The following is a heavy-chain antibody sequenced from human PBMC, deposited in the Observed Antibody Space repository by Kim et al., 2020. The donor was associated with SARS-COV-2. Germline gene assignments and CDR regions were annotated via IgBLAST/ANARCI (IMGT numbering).Heavy chain of an antibody. CDR1: GYTFTSYG. CDR3: AREGYDSSGYYTPAEYFQH. D-gene: IGHD3-22*01. CDR2: ISAYNGNT. Sequence: ASVKVSCKASGYTFTSYGISWVRQAPGQGLEWMGWISAYNGNTNYAQKLQGRVTMTTDTSTSTAYMELRSLRSDDTAVYYCAREGYDSSGYYTPAEYFQHWGQGTLVTVSS. J-gene: IGHJ1*01. V-gene: IGHV1-18*01.